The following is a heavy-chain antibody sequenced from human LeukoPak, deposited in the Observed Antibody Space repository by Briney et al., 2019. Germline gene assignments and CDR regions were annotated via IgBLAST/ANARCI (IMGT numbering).Heavy chain of an antibody. J-gene: IGHJ4*02. CDR3: ARGPFGSGSFLDY. Sequence: GASVKVSCKASGYIFSSNDINWVGQAAGQGLEWMGWMNPNSGDTGYTEKFQGRVAMTRSTFITTAYMELSSLRSEDTAVYYCARGPFGSGSFLDYWGQGTLATVSS. V-gene: IGHV1-8*01. CDR2: MNPNSGDT. D-gene: IGHD3-10*01. CDR1: GYIFSSND.